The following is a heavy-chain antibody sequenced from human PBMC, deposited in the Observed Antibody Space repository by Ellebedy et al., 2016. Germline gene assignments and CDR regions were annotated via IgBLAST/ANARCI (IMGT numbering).Heavy chain of an antibody. CDR2: IKSKTDGGTT. CDR1: GFTFSNAW. D-gene: IGHD3-3*01. J-gene: IGHJ6*02. V-gene: IGHV3-15*07. CDR3: TSRGYDFWSGYYPSPYYYYGMDV. Sequence: GGSLRLSCAASGFTFSNAWMNWVRQAPGKGLEWVGRIKSKTDGGTTDYAAPVKGGFTISRDDSKNTLYLQMNSLKTEDTAVYYCTSRGYDFWSGYYPSPYYYYGMDVWGQGTTVTVSS.